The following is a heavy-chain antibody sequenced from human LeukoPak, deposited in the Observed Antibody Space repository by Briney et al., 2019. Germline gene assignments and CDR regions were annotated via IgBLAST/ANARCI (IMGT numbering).Heavy chain of an antibody. CDR3: AREGRVAEIDY. D-gene: IGHD5-24*01. V-gene: IGHV3-21*01. CDR2: ISSSSYI. CDR1: GFTFSSYS. J-gene: IGHJ4*02. Sequence: GGSLRLSCAASGFTFSSYSMNWVRQAPGKGLEWVSSISSSSYIYYADSVEGRFTISRDNAKNSLYLQMNSLRAEDTAVYYCAREGRVAEIDYWGQGTLVTVSS.